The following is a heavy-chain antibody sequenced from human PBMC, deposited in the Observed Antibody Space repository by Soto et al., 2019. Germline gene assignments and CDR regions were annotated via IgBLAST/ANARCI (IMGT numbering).Heavy chain of an antibody. D-gene: IGHD1-26*01. CDR3: AREQWELLHGWFDP. J-gene: IGHJ5*02. CDR2: ISYDGSNK. Sequence: GGSLRLSCAAXGFTFSSYGMHWVRQAPGKGLEWVAVISYDGSNKYYADSVKGRFTISRDNSKNTLYLQMNSLRAEDTAVYYCAREQWELLHGWFDPWGQGTLVTVS. CDR1: GFTFSSYG. V-gene: IGHV3-30*19.